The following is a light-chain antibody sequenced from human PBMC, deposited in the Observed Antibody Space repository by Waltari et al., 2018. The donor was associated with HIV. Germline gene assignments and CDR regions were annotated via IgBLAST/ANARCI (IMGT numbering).Light chain of an antibody. V-gene: IGLV1-44*01. CDR1: GSNIGANT. J-gene: IGLJ1*01. CDR3: AAWDDSLNAYV. CDR2: SLD. Sequence: QSVLTQTPSASGPPGQRVIVSCSGSGSNIGANTVNWYQQLPGAAPTLLIHSLDQRPSGVPDRFSGSKSGASASLAISGLQSEDEADYYCAAWDDSLNAYVFGGGTKVTVL.